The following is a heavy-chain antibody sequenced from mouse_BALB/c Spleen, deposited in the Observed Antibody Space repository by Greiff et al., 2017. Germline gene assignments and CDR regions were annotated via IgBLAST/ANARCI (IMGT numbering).Heavy chain of an antibody. D-gene: IGHD2-4*01. V-gene: IGHV3-1*02. CDR1: GYSITSGYS. CDR2: IHYSGST. J-gene: IGHJ4*01. CDR3: ARAHSTMITTRYAMDY. Sequence: ESGPDLVKPSQSLSLTCTVTGYSITSGYSWHWIRQFPGNKLEWMGYIHYSGSTNYNPSLKSRISITRDTSKNQFFLQLNSVTTEDTATYYCARAHSTMITTRYAMDYWGQGTSVTVSS.